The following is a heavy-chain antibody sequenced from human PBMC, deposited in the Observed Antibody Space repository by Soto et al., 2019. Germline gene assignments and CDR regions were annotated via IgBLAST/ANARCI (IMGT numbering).Heavy chain of an antibody. V-gene: IGHV3-30*18. CDR3: AKDQIVVVPAAFDY. J-gene: IGHJ4*02. CDR1: GFTFSSYG. Sequence: QVQLLESGGGVVQPGRSLRLSCAASGFTFSSYGIHWVRQAPGKGLEWVAVISYDGSNKYYADSVKGRFTISRDNSKNTLYLQMNSLRAEDTAVYYCAKDQIVVVPAAFDYWGKGTMVTVSS. D-gene: IGHD2-2*01. CDR2: ISYDGSNK.